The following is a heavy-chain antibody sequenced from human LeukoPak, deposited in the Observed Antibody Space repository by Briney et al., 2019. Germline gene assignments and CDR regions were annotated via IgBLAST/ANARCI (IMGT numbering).Heavy chain of an antibody. CDR1: GFTLSSYS. CDR3: AKDGGPYYYGSGSYYPYYFDY. D-gene: IGHD3-10*01. Sequence: GGSLRLSCAGSGFTLSSYSMDWVRQAPGKGLGWVSSISSSSSYIYYADSVKGRFTISRDNAKNSLYLQMNSLRAEDTAVYYCAKDGGPYYYGSGSYYPYYFDYWGQGTLVTVSS. CDR2: ISSSSSYI. J-gene: IGHJ4*02. V-gene: IGHV3-21*01.